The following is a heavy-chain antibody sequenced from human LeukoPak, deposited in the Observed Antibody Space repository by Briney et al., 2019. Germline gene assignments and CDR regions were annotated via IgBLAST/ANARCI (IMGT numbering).Heavy chain of an antibody. J-gene: IGHJ6*04. CDR1: RDSVSSNIAA. CDR3: ARDQVWFGEVSNYYYYGMDV. D-gene: IGHD3-10*01. Sequence: SQTLSLTCAISRDSVSSNIAAWIWIRQSPSRGIEWLGRTYYRSKRYNDYAVSVKSRITINPDTSKNQFSLQLNSVTPEDTAVYYCARDQVWFGEVSNYYYYGMDVWGKGTTVTVSS. CDR2: TYYRSKRYN. V-gene: IGHV6-1*01.